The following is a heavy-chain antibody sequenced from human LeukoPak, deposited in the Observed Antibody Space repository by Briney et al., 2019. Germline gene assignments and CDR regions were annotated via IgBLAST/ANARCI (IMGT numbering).Heavy chain of an antibody. Sequence: GASVKVSCKASGYTFTCYYMHWVRQAPGQGLEWTGIINPSGGSTSYAQKFQGRVTMTRDTSTSTVYMELSSLRSEDTAVYYCARGRLLYCSGGSCYGGDFDYWGQGTLVTVSS. CDR3: ARGRLLYCSGGSCYGGDFDY. V-gene: IGHV1-46*01. J-gene: IGHJ4*02. D-gene: IGHD2-15*01. CDR1: GYTFTCYY. CDR2: INPSGGST.